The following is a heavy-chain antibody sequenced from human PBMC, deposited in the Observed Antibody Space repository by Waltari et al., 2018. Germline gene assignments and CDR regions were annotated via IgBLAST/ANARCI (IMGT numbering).Heavy chain of an antibody. CDR1: GYTLTELS. D-gene: IGHD1-7*01. V-gene: IGHV1-24*01. CDR2: FDSEDGAT. Sequence: QVQLVQSGAEVKKPGASVKVSCKVSGYTLTELSIHWVRQAPGKGLEWMGGFDSEDGATIDAQKFQGRVTMTEETSTDTAYMDLSSLRSEDTAVYYCATGVGNWHYGYWGQGTLVTVSS. J-gene: IGHJ4*02. CDR3: ATGVGNWHYGY.